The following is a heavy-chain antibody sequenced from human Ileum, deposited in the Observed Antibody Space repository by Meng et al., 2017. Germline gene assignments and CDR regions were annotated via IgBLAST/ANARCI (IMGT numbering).Heavy chain of an antibody. V-gene: IGHV1-8*01. CDR1: GYTFTSYD. D-gene: IGHD3-10*01. CDR2: MNPNSGNT. CDR3: ARRGSGVRFPGRPNWFDP. J-gene: IGHJ5*02. Sequence: ASVKVSCKASGYTFTSYDINWVRQATGQGLEWMGWMNPNSGNTGYAQKFQGRVTMTRNTSISTAYMELSSLRSEDTAVYYCARRGSGVRFPGRPNWFDPWGQGTLVTGSS.